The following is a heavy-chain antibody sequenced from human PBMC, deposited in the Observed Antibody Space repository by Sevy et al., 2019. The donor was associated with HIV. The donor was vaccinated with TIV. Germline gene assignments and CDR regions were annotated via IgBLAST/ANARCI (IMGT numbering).Heavy chain of an antibody. J-gene: IGHJ3*02. Sequence: GGSLRLSCAASGFTFSSYAMSWVRQAPGKGLEWVSAISGSGGSTYYADSVKGRFTISRDNSKNTLYLQMNSLRAEDTAVYYCAKDNYYDSSGYLRDAFDIWGQRTMVTVSS. D-gene: IGHD3-22*01. CDR3: AKDNYYDSSGYLRDAFDI. CDR2: ISGSGGST. CDR1: GFTFSSYA. V-gene: IGHV3-23*01.